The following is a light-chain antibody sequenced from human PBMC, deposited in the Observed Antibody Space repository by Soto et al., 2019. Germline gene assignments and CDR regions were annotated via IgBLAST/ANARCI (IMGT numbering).Light chain of an antibody. Sequence: QSALTQPASVSGSPGHSITICCTGTSSDVGGYNYVSWYQQHPGKAPKLMIYEVSNRPSGVSNRFSGSKSGNTASLTISGLQAEDEADYYCSSYTSSSTYYVFGTGTKVTVL. J-gene: IGLJ1*01. CDR3: SSYTSSSTYYV. CDR2: EVS. CDR1: SSDVGGYNY. V-gene: IGLV2-14*01.